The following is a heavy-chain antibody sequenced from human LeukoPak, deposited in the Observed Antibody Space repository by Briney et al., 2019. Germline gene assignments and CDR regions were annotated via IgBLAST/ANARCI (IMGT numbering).Heavy chain of an antibody. D-gene: IGHD4-17*01. V-gene: IGHV4-30-4*01. Sequence: SETLSLTCTVSGGSISSGDYYWSWTRQPPGKGLEWIGNTHYSGSTYYNPSLESRVTISVDTSKHQFSLKLSSVTAADTAVYYCASFYTDYALLDYWGQGTLVTVSS. J-gene: IGHJ4*02. CDR1: GGSISSGDYY. CDR2: THYSGST. CDR3: ASFYTDYALLDY.